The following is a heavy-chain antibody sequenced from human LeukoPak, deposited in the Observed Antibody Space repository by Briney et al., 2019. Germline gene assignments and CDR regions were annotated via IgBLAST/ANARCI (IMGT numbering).Heavy chain of an antibody. CDR2: IIPILGIA. J-gene: IGHJ6*02. Sequence: SVKVSCKASGGTFSSYAISWVRQAPGQGLEWMGRIIPILGIANYAQKFQGRVTITADKSSSTAYMELSSLRSEDTAVYYCARFRSRYGSADYYGMDVWGQGTTVTVSS. CDR3: ARFRSRYGSADYYGMDV. V-gene: IGHV1-69*04. D-gene: IGHD3-10*01. CDR1: GGTFSSYA.